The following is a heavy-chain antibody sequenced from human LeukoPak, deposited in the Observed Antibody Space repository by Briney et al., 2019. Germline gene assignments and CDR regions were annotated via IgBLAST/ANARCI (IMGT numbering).Heavy chain of an antibody. CDR1: GGSISSSSYY. CDR2: IYYSGST. D-gene: IGHD5-18*01. J-gene: IGHJ5*02. V-gene: IGHV4-39*01. Sequence: SETLSLTCTVSGGSISSSSYYWGWIRQPPGKGLEWIGSIYYSGSTYYNPSLKSRVTISVDTSKNQFSLKLSSVTAADTAVYYCARRGIQLWLGWFDPWGQGTLVSVSS. CDR3: ARRGIQLWLGWFDP.